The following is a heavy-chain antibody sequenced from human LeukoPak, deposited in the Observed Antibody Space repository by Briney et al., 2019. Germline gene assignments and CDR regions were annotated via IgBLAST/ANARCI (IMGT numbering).Heavy chain of an antibody. D-gene: IGHD3-16*01. V-gene: IGHV3-11*04. CDR3: ARQVGGAMSDFDY. CDR2: ISSSGSTI. Sequence: GGSLRLSCAASGFTFSDYYMSWIRQAPGKGLEWVSYISSSGSTIYYADSVKGRFTITTDNAKNSLYLQMNSLRAEDTAVYYCARQVGGAMSDFDYWGQGTLVTVSS. J-gene: IGHJ4*02. CDR1: GFTFSDYY.